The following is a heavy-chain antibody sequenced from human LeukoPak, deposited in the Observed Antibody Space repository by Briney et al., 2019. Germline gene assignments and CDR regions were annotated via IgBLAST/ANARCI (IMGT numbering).Heavy chain of an antibody. Sequence: GSLRLSCAASGFTFNSFWMSWVRQPPGKGLEWIGSIRFGGSTFYNPSLKSRVTMSVDTSANQFSLKLTSVTAADTAVYYCARHVFSGDWCSTFDYWGQGALVTVSS. V-gene: IGHV4-39*01. J-gene: IGHJ4*02. CDR3: ARHVFSGDWCSTFDY. CDR1: GFTFNSFW. D-gene: IGHD6-19*01. CDR2: IRFGGST.